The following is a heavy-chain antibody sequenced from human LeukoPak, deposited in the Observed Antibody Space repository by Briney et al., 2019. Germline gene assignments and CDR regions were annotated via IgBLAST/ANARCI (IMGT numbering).Heavy chain of an antibody. D-gene: IGHD1-26*01. V-gene: IGHV3-74*01. CDR2: ISTDGSST. CDR3: ARDLKEVGDPCLGY. Sequence: TGGSLRLSCAASGFTFSSYWMHWVRQAPGKGLVWVSRISTDGSSTTYADSVKGRFTISRDNAKNTLYLQMNSLRAEDTAVYYCARDLKEVGDPCLGYWGQGTLVTVSS. J-gene: IGHJ4*02. CDR1: GFTFSSYW.